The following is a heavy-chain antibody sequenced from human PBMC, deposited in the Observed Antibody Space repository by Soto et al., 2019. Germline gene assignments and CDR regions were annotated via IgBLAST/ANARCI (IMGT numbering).Heavy chain of an antibody. CDR2: INAGNGNT. D-gene: IGHD4-17*01. Sequence: QVQLVQSGAEVKKPGASVKVSCKASGYTFTSYAMHWVRQAPGQRLEWMGWINAGNGNTKYSQKFQGRVTITRDTSASTAYMELSSLRSEDTAVYYCARASKLTVTNAFDIWGQGTMVIVSS. J-gene: IGHJ3*02. CDR1: GYTFTSYA. CDR3: ARASKLTVTNAFDI. V-gene: IGHV1-3*01.